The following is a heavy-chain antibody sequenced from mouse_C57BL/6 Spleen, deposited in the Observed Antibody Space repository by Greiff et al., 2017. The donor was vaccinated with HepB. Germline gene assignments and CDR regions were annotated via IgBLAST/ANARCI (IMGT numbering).Heavy chain of an antibody. J-gene: IGHJ4*01. CDR1: GYTFTSYW. Sequence: QVQLQQSGAELVRPGASVKLSCKASGYTFTSYWMHWVKQRPIKGLEWIGNINPSDSETHYNQKFKDKATLTIDKSSSTAYMQISSLTSEDSAFYYCAREGSSGYVYAMGYWGQRTSVAV. D-gene: IGHD3-2*02. CDR2: INPSDSET. V-gene: IGHV1-52*01. CDR3: AREGSSGYVYAMGY.